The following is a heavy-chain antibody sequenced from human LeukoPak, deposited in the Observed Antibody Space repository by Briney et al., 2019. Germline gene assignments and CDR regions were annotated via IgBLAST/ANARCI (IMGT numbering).Heavy chain of an antibody. CDR2: VSSSGNII. CDR1: GFILSDYD. Sequence: GGSLRLSCAASGFILSDYDINWVRQAPGKGLEWVSYVSSSGNIIYYADSVKGRFTISRDYAKNSLYLQMSSLRADDTAVYYCARGQWQFDLWGQGTLVTVSS. V-gene: IGHV3-48*03. J-gene: IGHJ5*02. CDR3: ARGQWQFDL. D-gene: IGHD6-19*01.